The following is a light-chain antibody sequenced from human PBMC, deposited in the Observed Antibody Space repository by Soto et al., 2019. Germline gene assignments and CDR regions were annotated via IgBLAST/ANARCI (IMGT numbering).Light chain of an antibody. CDR3: QQYGSSGT. CDR1: QSVSNNY. J-gene: IGKJ1*01. Sequence: ELLLTQSPGTQSLSPGERATLSCRASQSVSNNYLAWYQQKPGQAPRLLIYGASNRATGIPDRFSGSGSGTDFTLTISRLEPEDFAVYYCQQYGSSGTFGQGTKVDIK. V-gene: IGKV3-20*01. CDR2: GAS.